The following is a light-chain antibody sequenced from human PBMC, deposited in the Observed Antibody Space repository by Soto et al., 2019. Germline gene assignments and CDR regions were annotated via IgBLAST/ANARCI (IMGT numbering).Light chain of an antibody. CDR1: SSDVGGHNY. V-gene: IGLV2-14*01. CDR2: EVS. J-gene: IGLJ1*01. CDR3: SSYIRSNTHYV. Sequence: QSALTQPASVSGSPGQSITISCTGTSSDVGGHNYVSWYQQHPGKAPKLMIYEVSNRPSGVSNRFSGSKSGNTASLTISGLQAEDEADYYCSSYIRSNTHYVLGSGTKVTVL.